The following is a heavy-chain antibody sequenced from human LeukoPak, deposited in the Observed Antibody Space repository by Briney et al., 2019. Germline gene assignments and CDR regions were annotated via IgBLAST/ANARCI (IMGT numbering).Heavy chain of an antibody. J-gene: IGHJ6*04. CDR3: ARVSARGGDVDV. CDR2: MNPNSGNT. V-gene: IGHV1-8*01. D-gene: IGHD2-21*01. Sequence: ASVKVSCKASGYTFTSYDINWVRQATGQGLEWMGWMNPNSGNTGYAQKFQGRVTMTRNTSISTAYMELSSLRSGDTAVYYCARVSARGGDVDVWGKGTTVTVSS. CDR1: GYTFTSYD.